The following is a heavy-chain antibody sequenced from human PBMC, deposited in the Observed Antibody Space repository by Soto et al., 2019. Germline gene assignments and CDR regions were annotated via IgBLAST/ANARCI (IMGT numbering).Heavy chain of an antibody. CDR3: AKGPIFGVENIYDY. CDR1: GFTFSSYA. V-gene: IGHV3-23*01. J-gene: IGHJ4*02. Sequence: DVQLLESGGDLVQPGGSLRLSCAASGFTFSSYAMSWVRQAPGKGLEWVSSMSGAGRSSYDADSVKGRFTISGDKSKNTLYMQKNNLRAEDTALYYCAKGPIFGVENIYDYWGQGTLVTVSS. CDR2: MSGAGRSS. D-gene: IGHD3-3*01.